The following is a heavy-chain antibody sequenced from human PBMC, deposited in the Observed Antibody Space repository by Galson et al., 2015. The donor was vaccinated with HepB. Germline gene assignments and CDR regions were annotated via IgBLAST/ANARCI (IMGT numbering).Heavy chain of an antibody. J-gene: IGHJ4*02. CDR3: ASGLVVVPFDY. Sequence: SLRLSCAASGFTFSSYWMSWVRQAPGKGLEWVANIKQDGSEKYYVDSVKGRFTISRDNAKNSLYLQMNSLRAEDTAVYYCASGLVVVPFDYWGQGTLVTVSS. V-gene: IGHV3-7*01. CDR1: GFTFSSYW. CDR2: IKQDGSEK. D-gene: IGHD3-22*01.